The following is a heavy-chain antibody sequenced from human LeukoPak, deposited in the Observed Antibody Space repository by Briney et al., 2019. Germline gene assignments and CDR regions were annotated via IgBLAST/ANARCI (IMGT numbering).Heavy chain of an antibody. Sequence: PGGSLRLSCAASGFILNSYGMHWVRQAPGKGLEWVADIWFDGKNEHFADSVKGRFAISRDNSKNTVYLQINSLRAEDTAVYYCAREQTYYDFWSGYSKRGYYYYGMDVWGQGTTVTVSS. CDR3: AREQTYYDFWSGYSKRGYYYYGMDV. CDR2: IWFDGKNE. D-gene: IGHD3-3*01. CDR1: GFILNSYG. V-gene: IGHV3-33*01. J-gene: IGHJ6*02.